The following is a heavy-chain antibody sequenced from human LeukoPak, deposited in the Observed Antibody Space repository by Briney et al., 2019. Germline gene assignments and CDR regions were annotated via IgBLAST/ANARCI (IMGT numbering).Heavy chain of an antibody. V-gene: IGHV3-30-3*01. CDR3: ARGFDY. CDR2: ISYDGSNK. Sequence: GGSLRLSCAASGFTFSSYAMHWVRQAPGKGLEWVAVISYDGSNKYYADSVKGRFTISRDNSKNTLYLQMNSLRVEDTAVYYCARGFDYWGQGTLVTVSS. J-gene: IGHJ4*02. CDR1: GFTFSSYA.